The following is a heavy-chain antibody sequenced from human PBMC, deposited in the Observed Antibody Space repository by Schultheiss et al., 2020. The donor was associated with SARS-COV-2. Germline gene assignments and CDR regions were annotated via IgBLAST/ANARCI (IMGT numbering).Heavy chain of an antibody. J-gene: IGHJ4*02. CDR2: IKSKTDGGTT. CDR3: TTGGVWYRSNFDY. Sequence: GGSLRLSCAASGFTFSNAWMSWVRQAPGQGLEWVGRIKSKTDGGTTDYAAPVKGRFTISRDDSKNTLYLQMNSLKTEDTAVYYCTTGGVWYRSNFDYWGQGTLVTVSS. CDR1: GFTFSNAW. D-gene: IGHD3-10*01. V-gene: IGHV3-15*01.